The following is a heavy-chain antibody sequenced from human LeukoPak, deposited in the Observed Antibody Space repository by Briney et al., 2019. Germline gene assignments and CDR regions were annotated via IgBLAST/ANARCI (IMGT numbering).Heavy chain of an antibody. J-gene: IGHJ4*02. D-gene: IGHD6-6*01. CDR2: ISNDEKNE. V-gene: IGHV3-30*04. Sequence: GGSLRLSCVASGFTFSTSAMHWVRQAPGKGLEWVALISNDEKNEYYLDSVKGRFTISRDNSKNTLYLQMNSLRAEDTAVYYCAKGGKTSSSWNYWGQGTLVTVSS. CDR3: AKGGKTSSSWNY. CDR1: GFTFSTSA.